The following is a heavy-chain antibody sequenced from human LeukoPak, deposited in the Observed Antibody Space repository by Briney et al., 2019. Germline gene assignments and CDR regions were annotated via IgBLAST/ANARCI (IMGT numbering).Heavy chain of an antibody. CDR2: ISDDGSNK. D-gene: IGHD5-24*01. V-gene: IGHV3-30*18. J-gene: IGHJ3*02. Sequence: GGSLRLSCAASGFTFSSYGMHWVRQAPGKGLEWVAVISDDGSNKYYADSVKGRFTISRDNAKNTLYLQMNSLRAEDTAVYYCAKDRRRWLQSTGGAFDIWGQGTMVTVSS. CDR1: GFTFSSYG. CDR3: AKDRRRWLQSTGGAFDI.